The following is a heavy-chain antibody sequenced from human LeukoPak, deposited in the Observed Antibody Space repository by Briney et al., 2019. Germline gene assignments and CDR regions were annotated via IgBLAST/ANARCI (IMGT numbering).Heavy chain of an antibody. Sequence: SETLSLTCAVYGGSFSGYYWSWIRQPPGKGLEWIGEINHSGSTNYNPSLKSRVTISVDTSKNQFSLKLSSVTAADTTVYYCARERRRAARPFDYWGQGTLVTVSS. J-gene: IGHJ4*02. CDR1: GGSFSGYY. V-gene: IGHV4-34*01. D-gene: IGHD6-6*01. CDR3: ARERRRAARPFDY. CDR2: INHSGST.